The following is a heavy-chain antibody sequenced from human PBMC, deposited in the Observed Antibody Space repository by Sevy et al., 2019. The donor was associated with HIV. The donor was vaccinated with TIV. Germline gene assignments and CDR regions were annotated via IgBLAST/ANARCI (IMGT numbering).Heavy chain of an antibody. V-gene: IGHV1-46*01. CDR1: GYTVTSYF. D-gene: IGHD2-15*01. Sequence: ASVKVSCKASGYTVTSYFMHWVRQAPGQGLRWMGVPNPSDDSTNYAQKFQGRLTMSRDTSTSTVYLELNSLRSDDTAVYFCAGGAGDCSVENCYFDCFDIWGQGTRVTVSS. CDR2: PNPSDDST. CDR3: AGGAGDCSVENCYFDCFDI. J-gene: IGHJ3*02.